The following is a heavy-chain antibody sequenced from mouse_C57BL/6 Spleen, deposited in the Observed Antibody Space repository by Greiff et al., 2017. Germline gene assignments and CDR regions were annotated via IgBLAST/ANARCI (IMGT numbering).Heavy chain of an antibody. CDR1: GFTFSSSA. CDR3: TRIYYDYSMDY. J-gene: IGHJ4*01. V-gene: IGHV5-9-1*02. Sequence: DVQLVESGEGLVKPGGSLKLSCAASGFTFSSSAMSWVRQTPETRLEWVAYISSGGDYIYYADTVKGRFTISRDNARNTLYLQMSSLKSEDTAMYYCTRIYYDYSMDYWGQGTSVTVSS. D-gene: IGHD2-4*01. CDR2: ISSGGDYI.